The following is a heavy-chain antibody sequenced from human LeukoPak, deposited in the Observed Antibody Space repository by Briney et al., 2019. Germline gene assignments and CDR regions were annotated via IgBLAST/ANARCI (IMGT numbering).Heavy chain of an antibody. CDR3: ARDIVVVTSGAFDI. CDR1: GGSISSYY. CDR2: IYTSGST. Sequence: SETLSLTCTVSGGSISSYYWSWIRQPAGKGLEWIGRIYTSGSTNYNPSLKSRVTISVDTSKNQFSLKLSSVTAADTAVYYCARDIVVVTSGAFDIWGQGTMVTVSS. D-gene: IGHD2-21*02. J-gene: IGHJ3*02. V-gene: IGHV4-4*07.